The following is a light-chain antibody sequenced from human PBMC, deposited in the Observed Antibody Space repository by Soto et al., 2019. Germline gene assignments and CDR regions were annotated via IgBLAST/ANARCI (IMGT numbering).Light chain of an antibody. CDR3: ISYTSDDVRYV. J-gene: IGLJ1*01. CDR2: EVS. CDR1: NSDVGIYDF. Sequence: LTQPASVSGTPGQSITISCTGSNSDVGIYDFVSWYQHHPGRAPKLIVSEVSHRPSGVSNRFSGSKSGNTASLTISGLQSEDEADYYCISYTSDDVRYVFGTGPKVTVL. V-gene: IGLV2-14*01.